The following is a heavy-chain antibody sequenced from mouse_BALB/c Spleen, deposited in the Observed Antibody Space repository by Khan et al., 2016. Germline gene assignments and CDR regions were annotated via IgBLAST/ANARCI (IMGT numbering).Heavy chain of an antibody. J-gene: IGHJ2*01. CDR1: GFTFSRFG. Sequence: EVELVESGGGLVQPGGSRKLSCAASGFTFSRFGMHWVRQAPEKGLEWVAYISSGSSTIYYADTLKGRFTISRDNPKNALFLQMTSLRSEDTAMXYCARGDYWGQGTTLPVSS. V-gene: IGHV5-17*02. CDR3: ARGDY. CDR2: ISSGSSTI.